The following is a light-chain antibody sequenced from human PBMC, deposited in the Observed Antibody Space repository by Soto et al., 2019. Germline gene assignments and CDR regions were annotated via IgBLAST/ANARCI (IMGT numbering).Light chain of an antibody. V-gene: IGKV3-15*01. CDR1: QPVKSN. CDR3: QQDNSWPLT. J-gene: IGKJ4*02. CDR2: DVS. Sequence: EVVVTQSPATLSESPGQRANLSCRARQPVKSNLAWYQPKPCQAPRLLIYDVSTRATDFPARFSGSGSGTEFTLTINSLQSEDFAIYYCQQDNSWPLTFGGGTKVVTK.